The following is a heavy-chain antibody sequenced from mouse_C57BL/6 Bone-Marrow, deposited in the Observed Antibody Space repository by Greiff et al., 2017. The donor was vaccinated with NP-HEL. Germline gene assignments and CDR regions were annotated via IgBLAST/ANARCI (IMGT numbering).Heavy chain of an antibody. Sequence: QVQLQQPGAELVKPGASVKLSCKASGYTFTSYWMHWVTQRPGQGLEWIGMIHPNSGSTNYNEKFKSKATLTVDKSSSTAYMQLSSLTSEDSAVYYGARRGLRRWFAYWGQGTLVTVSA. CDR1: GYTFTSYW. CDR2: IHPNSGST. J-gene: IGHJ3*01. CDR3: ARRGLRRWFAY. V-gene: IGHV1-64*01. D-gene: IGHD2-4*01.